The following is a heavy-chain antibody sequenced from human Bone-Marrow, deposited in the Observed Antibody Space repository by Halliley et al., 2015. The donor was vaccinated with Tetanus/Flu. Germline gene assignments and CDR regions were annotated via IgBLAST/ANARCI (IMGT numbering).Heavy chain of an antibody. V-gene: IGHV3-74*01. CDR3: ARPSLHSSPRSRFDP. CDR2: INSDGSNT. D-gene: IGHD6-13*01. J-gene: IGHJ5*02. Sequence: SLRLSCAASGFTFSNYWMHWVRQAPGKGLVWVSRINSDGSNTNYADSVKGRFTISRDNAKNALYLQMSSLRAEDTAVYYCARPSLHSSPRSRFDPWGQGTLVTVSS. CDR1: GFTFSNYW.